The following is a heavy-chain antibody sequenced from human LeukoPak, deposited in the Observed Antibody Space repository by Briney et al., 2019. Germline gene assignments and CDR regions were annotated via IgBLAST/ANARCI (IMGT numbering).Heavy chain of an antibody. Sequence: ASVKVSCKASGYTFTGYYMHWVRQAPGQGLAWMGWINPNSGGTNYAQKFQGRVTMTRDTSISTAYMELSRLRSDDTAVYYCARARSLPSDAFDIWGQGTMVTVSS. V-gene: IGHV1-2*02. J-gene: IGHJ3*02. CDR2: INPNSGGT. CDR1: GYTFTGYY. CDR3: ARARSLPSDAFDI.